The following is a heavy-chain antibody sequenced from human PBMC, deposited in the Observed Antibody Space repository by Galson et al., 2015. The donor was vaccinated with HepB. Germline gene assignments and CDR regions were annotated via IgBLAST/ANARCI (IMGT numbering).Heavy chain of an antibody. CDR1: GDSVSSNSAA. D-gene: IGHD6-13*01. V-gene: IGHV6-1*01. J-gene: IGHJ6*03. CDR3: ARDRIAAAGTYYYYYMDV. Sequence: CAISGDSVSSNSAAWNWIRQSPSRGLEWLGRTYYRSKWYNDYAVSVKSRITINPDTSKNQFSLQLNSVTPEDTAVYYCARDRIAAAGTYYYYYMDVWGKGTTVTVS. CDR2: TYYRSKWYN.